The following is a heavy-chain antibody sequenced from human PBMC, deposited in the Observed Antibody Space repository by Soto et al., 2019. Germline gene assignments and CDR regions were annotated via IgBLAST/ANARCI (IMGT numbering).Heavy chain of an antibody. CDR2: SYYSGTT. J-gene: IGHJ5*02. CDR1: GASISVHSYY. Sequence: ETLSLTCTVSGASISVHSYYWTWIRQPPGKGLEWIGSSYYSGTTYFNPSLKSRATISVDTSKNQFSLRLTSVTAADTAIYYCTRRHNWNDNYFDPWGPGALVTVSS. V-gene: IGHV4-39*01. D-gene: IGHD1-20*01. CDR3: TRRHNWNDNYFDP.